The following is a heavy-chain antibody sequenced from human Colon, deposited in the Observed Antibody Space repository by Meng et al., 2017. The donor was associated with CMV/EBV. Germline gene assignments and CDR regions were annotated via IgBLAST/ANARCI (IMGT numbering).Heavy chain of an antibody. Sequence: GSLRLSCTVSGASISSYYWNWIRQPPGKRLEWIRYIYHSGTTSYNPSLKSRLTISVDTSKNQFSLNLRSVPAADTAVYYCARTLSGTYFSGFDPWGQGTLVTVSS. CDR3: ARTLSGTYFSGFDP. CDR2: IYHSGTT. V-gene: IGHV4-59*01. D-gene: IGHD3-10*01. J-gene: IGHJ5*02. CDR1: GASISSYY.